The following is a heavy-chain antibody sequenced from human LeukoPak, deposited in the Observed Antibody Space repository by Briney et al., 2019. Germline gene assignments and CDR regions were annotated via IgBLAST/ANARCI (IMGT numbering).Heavy chain of an antibody. CDR1: GFNVYSYW. Sequence: PGGSLRLFCAASGFNVYSYWMHWVRQVPGKGLEWVARVDSDGEITTYADAVKGRFTISRDNAKSTLYLQMKGLRAEDAAVYYCAREGTLALAFDYWGQGTLVAVSS. J-gene: IGHJ4*02. CDR3: AREGTLALAFDY. V-gene: IGHV3-74*03. D-gene: IGHD6-19*01. CDR2: VDSDGEIT.